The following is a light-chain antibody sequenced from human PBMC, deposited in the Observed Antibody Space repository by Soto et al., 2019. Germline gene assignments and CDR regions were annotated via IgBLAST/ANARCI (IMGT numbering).Light chain of an antibody. J-gene: IGKJ4*01. CDR1: QSVISTD. CDR3: QQYGTSPPD. V-gene: IGKV3-20*01. Sequence: EIVLTQSPPPPSPSPPPPPPLSCRASQSVISTDLAWYQQKPGQAPRLLVYAASSRASGIPDRFSGSGSGTDFTLTISRLEPEDFAVYYCQQYGTSPPDFGGGTRVEI. CDR2: AAS.